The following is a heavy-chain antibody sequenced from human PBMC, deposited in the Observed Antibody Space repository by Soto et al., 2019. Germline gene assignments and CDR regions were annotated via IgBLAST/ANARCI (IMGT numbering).Heavy chain of an antibody. V-gene: IGHV6-1*01. CDR2: TYYRSKWYN. Sequence: SQTLSLTCAISGDSVSSNSAAWNWIRQSPSRGLEWLGRTYYRSKWYNDYAVSVKSRITINPDTSKNQFSLQLNSVTPEDTAVYYCARTLPSPPRWTYSSGSNPRILYDAFDIWGQGTMVTVSS. CDR3: ARTLPSPPRWTYSSGSNPRILYDAFDI. D-gene: IGHD6-19*01. J-gene: IGHJ3*02. CDR1: GDSVSSNSAA.